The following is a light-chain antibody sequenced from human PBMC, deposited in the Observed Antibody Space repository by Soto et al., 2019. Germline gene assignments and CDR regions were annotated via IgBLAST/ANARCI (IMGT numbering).Light chain of an antibody. CDR2: EVS. CDR1: SSDVGGYNY. Sequence: QSALTQPPSASGSPGQSVTISCTGTSSDVGGYNYVSWYQQHPGKAPKLMIYEVSKRPSGVPDRFSGSKSGNTASLTVSGLQAEAAADYYCSSYAGSNNPHVVFGGGTKVTVL. CDR3: SSYAGSNNPHVV. J-gene: IGLJ2*01. V-gene: IGLV2-8*01.